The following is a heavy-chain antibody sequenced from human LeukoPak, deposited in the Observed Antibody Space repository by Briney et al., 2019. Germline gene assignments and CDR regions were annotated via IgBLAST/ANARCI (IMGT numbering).Heavy chain of an antibody. J-gene: IGHJ6*02. D-gene: IGHD2-2*01. Sequence: SQTLSLTCAISGDSVSSNSAAWSWIRQSPSRGLEWLGRTYYRSDWFRDFALSVQGRLTINADTSRNQFSLKLSSVTAADTAVYYCARDMGQIVVVPAAPVVYYYGMDVWGQGTTVTVSS. V-gene: IGHV6-1*01. CDR2: TYYRSDWFR. CDR1: GDSVSSNSAA. CDR3: ARDMGQIVVVPAAPVVYYYGMDV.